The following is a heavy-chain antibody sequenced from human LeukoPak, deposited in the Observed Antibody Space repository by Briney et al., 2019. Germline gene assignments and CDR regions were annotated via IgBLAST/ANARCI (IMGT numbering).Heavy chain of an antibody. V-gene: IGHV1-2*02. J-gene: IGHJ6*03. Sequence: GASVKVSCKASGYTFTGYYMHWVRQAPGQGLEWMGWINPNSGGTNYAQKFQGRVTMTRDTSISTAYMELSRLRSDDTAVYYCARDLFNWNDRYYYYYMDVWGKGTTVTVSS. CDR2: INPNSGGT. D-gene: IGHD1-1*01. CDR1: GYTFTGYY. CDR3: ARDLFNWNDRYYYYYMDV.